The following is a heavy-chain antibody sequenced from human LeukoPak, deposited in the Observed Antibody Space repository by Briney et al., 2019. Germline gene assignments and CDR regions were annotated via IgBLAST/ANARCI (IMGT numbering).Heavy chain of an antibody. Sequence: PSETLSLTCTVSGGSISSYYWSWIRQPPGMALEWIGYVHYTGSTKYNPSLKSRVTISIDTSRNQFSLNLTSVTAADTAVFYCARQRDGYNNLKFDIWGQGTMVTVSS. J-gene: IGHJ3*02. V-gene: IGHV4-59*08. D-gene: IGHD5-24*01. CDR3: ARQRDGYNNLKFDI. CDR2: VHYTGST. CDR1: GGSISSYY.